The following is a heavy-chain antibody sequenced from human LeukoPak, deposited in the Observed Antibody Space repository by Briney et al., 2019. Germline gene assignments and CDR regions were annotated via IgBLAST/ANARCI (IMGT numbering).Heavy chain of an antibody. Sequence: GGSLRLSCVASGFIFSRYGMHWVRQAPGKGLEYVSAISNSGGSTYYANSVKGRFTISRDNSKNTLYLQMGSLRGEDMAVYYCAKGLITGAAGTYYYYGMDVWGQGTTVTVSS. CDR3: AKGLITGAAGTYYYYGMDV. D-gene: IGHD6-13*01. CDR1: GFIFSRYG. V-gene: IGHV3-64*01. CDR2: ISNSGGST. J-gene: IGHJ6*02.